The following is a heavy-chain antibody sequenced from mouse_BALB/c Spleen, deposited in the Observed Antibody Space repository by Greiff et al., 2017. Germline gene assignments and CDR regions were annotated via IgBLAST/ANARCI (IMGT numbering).Heavy chain of an antibody. CDR1: GYSITSDYA. D-gene: IGHD2-14*01. Sequence: EVKVEESGPGLVKPSQSLSLTCTVTGYSITSDYAWNWIRQFPGNKLEWMGYISYSGSTSYNPSLKSRISITRDTSKNQFFLQLNSVTTEDTATYYCARMRYYRYWYFDVWGAGTTVTVSS. J-gene: IGHJ1*01. CDR3: ARMRYYRYWYFDV. CDR2: ISYSGST. V-gene: IGHV3-2*02.